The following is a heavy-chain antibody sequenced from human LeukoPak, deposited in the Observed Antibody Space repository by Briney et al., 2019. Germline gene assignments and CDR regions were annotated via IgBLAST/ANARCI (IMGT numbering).Heavy chain of an antibody. V-gene: IGHV4-30-2*01. D-gene: IGHD2-15*01. Sequence: PSETLSLTCAVSGGSISSGGYSWSWIRQPPGKGLEWIGYIYHSGRTYYNPSLKSRVTISVDRSKNQFSLKLSSVTAADTAVYYCARYSIVVVAFDYWGQGTLVTVSS. CDR2: IYHSGRT. CDR3: ARYSIVVVAFDY. CDR1: GGSISSGGYS. J-gene: IGHJ4*02.